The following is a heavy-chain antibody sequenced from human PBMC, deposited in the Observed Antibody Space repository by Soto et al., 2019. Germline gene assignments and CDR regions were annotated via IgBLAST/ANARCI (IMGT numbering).Heavy chain of an antibody. CDR2: ISYDGSNK. V-gene: IGHV3-30-3*01. CDR3: ARGYSSSWYPTLDY. Sequence: QVQLVESGGGVVQPGRSLRLSCAASGFTFSSYAMHWVRQAPGKGLEWVAVISYDGSNKYYADSVKGRFTISRDNSKNTLYLQMNSLRAEDTAVYYCARGYSSSWYPTLDYWGQGTLGTVSS. D-gene: IGHD6-13*01. CDR1: GFTFSSYA. J-gene: IGHJ4*02.